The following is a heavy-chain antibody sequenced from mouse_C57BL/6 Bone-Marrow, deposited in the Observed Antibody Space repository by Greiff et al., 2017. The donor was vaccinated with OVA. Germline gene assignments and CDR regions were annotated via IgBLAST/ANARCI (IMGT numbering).Heavy chain of an antibody. D-gene: IGHD1-1*01. CDR1: GYAFSSSW. CDR2: IYPGDGDT. Sequence: VQLQQSGPELVKPGASVKISCKASGYAFSSSWMNWVKQRPGKGLEWIGRIYPGDGDTNYNGKFKGKATLTADKSSSTAYMQLSSLTSEDSAVYFCHYYGSSDGYFDNWGQGTTLTVSS. CDR3: HYYGSSDGYFDN. J-gene: IGHJ2*01. V-gene: IGHV1-82*01.